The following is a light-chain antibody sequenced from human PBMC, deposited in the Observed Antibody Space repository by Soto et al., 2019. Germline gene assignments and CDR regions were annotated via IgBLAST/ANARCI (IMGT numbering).Light chain of an antibody. J-gene: IGKJ4*01. CDR3: QQYYSTPLT. V-gene: IGKV4-1*01. CDR2: WAS. Sequence: DIVMTHSPDSLAVSLGERATINCKSIQSVLHSSNNKNFLAWYQQKPGQPPKLLIYWASTRESGVPDRFSGSGSGTDFTLTISSLQAEDVAVYYCQQYYSTPLTFGGGTKVDIK. CDR1: QSVLHSSNNKNF.